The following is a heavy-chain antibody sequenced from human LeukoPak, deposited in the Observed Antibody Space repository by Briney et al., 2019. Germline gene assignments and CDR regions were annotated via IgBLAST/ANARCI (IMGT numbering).Heavy chain of an antibody. J-gene: IGHJ4*02. V-gene: IGHV4-39*01. CDR2: IYYSGST. CDR1: GGSISSSSYY. D-gene: IGHD3-16*01. Sequence: PSETLSLTCTVTGGSISSSSYYWGWIRQPPGKGLEWIGSIYYSGSTYYNPSLRSRVTISVDTSKNQFSLKLRSVTASDTAVYYCATRGNEGGAISFAYWGQGTLVPVSS. CDR3: ATRGNEGGAISFAY.